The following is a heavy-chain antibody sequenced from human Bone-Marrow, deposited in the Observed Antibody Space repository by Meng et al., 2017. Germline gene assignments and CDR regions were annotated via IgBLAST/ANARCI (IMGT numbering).Heavy chain of an antibody. J-gene: IGHJ4*02. CDR3: ARDLKGYYYDSSGYSY. CDR2: ISGSGGST. CDR1: GFTFSSYS. Sequence: GESLKISCAASGFTFSSYSMNWVRQAPGKGLEWVSAISGSGGSTYYADSVKGRFTISRDNSKNTLYLQMNSLRAEDTAVYYCARDLKGYYYDSSGYSYWGQGTLVTVSS. D-gene: IGHD3-22*01. V-gene: IGHV3-23*01.